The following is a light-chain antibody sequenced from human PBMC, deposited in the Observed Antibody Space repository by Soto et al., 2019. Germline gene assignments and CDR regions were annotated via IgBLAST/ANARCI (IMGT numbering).Light chain of an antibody. Sequence: QSVLTQPPSVSAAPGQKVTISCSGSSSNIGNNYVSWYQQLPGTAPKLLIYDNNKRPSGIPDRFSGSKSGMSGTLDITGLQTGDEADYYCATWDHSLTGEVFGGGTKLTVL. CDR2: DNN. CDR3: ATWDHSLTGEV. J-gene: IGLJ2*01. V-gene: IGLV1-51*01. CDR1: SSNIGNNY.